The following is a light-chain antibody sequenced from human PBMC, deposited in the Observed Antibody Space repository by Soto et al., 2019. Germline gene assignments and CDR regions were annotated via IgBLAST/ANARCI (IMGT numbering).Light chain of an antibody. CDR3: SSYTSRTTNV. CDR2: DVG. CDR1: SSVVGGYNS. J-gene: IGLJ1*01. V-gene: IGLV2-14*03. Sequence: QSVLTQPASVSGSPGQSNTISCTGTSSVVGGYNSVSWNHPPPGKAPKLILYDVGDRPSGVSYRFFGSKSGNTASLTISGLQVVDEADFYCSSYTSRTTNVCGPVTKVTVL.